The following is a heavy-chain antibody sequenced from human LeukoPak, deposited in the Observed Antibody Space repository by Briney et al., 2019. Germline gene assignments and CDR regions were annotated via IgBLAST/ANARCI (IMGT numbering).Heavy chain of an antibody. CDR3: AKDQGLLSLSSRLDGMDV. V-gene: IGHV3-23*01. D-gene: IGHD3-9*01. CDR2: ISGRGGST. CDR1: GFTFSSYA. Sequence: GSLRLSCAASGFTFSSYAMSWVRQAPGKGLEWVSAISGRGGSTYYADSVKGRFTISRDNSKNTLYLQMNSLRAEHTAVYYCAKDQGLLSLSSRLDGMDVWGQGTTVTVSS. J-gene: IGHJ6*02.